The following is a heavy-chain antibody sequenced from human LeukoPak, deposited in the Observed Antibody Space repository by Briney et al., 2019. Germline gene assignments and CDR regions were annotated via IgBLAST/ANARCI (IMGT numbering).Heavy chain of an antibody. D-gene: IGHD6-13*01. CDR3: ARGDSSRGAY. V-gene: IGHV3-9*01. J-gene: IGHJ4*02. CDR2: ISWNSGSI. CDR1: GFTFDDYA. Sequence: GRSLRLSCAASGFTFDDYAMHWVRQAPGKGLEWVSGISWNSGSIGYADSVKGRFTISRDNAKNSLYLQMNSLRAEDTALYYCARGDSSRGAYWGQGTLVTVSS.